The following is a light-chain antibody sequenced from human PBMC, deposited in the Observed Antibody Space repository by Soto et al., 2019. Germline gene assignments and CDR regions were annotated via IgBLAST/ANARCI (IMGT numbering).Light chain of an antibody. Sequence: DIRMTQSPSTLSASVGDTVTVTCRASQSVSTRLAWYQQKPGKAPKVLIYDASSLESGVPSRFSGSGSGTEFTLTISSLQPDDFATYYCQQYNSSPLTFGGGTKV. CDR1: QSVSTR. CDR3: QQYNSSPLT. V-gene: IGKV1-5*01. CDR2: DAS. J-gene: IGKJ4*01.